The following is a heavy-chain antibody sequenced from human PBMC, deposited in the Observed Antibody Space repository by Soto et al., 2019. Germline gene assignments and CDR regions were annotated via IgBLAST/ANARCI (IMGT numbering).Heavy chain of an antibody. CDR3: AKDGDGSGAFDY. CDR1: GFTFSSYG. Sequence: QVQLVESGGGVVQPGRSLRLSCAASGFTFSSYGMHWVRQAPGKGLEWVAVISYDGSNKYYADSVKGRFTISRDNSKNTLYLQMNSLRAEDTAVYYCAKDGDGSGAFDYWDQGTLVTVSS. D-gene: IGHD3-10*01. J-gene: IGHJ4*02. V-gene: IGHV3-30*18. CDR2: ISYDGSNK.